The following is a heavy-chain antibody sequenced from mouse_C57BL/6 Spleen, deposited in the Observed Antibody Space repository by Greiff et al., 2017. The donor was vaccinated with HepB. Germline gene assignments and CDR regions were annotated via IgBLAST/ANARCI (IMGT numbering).Heavy chain of an antibody. Sequence: EVKLMESGEGLVKPGGSLKLSCAASGFTFSSYAMSWVRQTPEKRLEWVAYISSGGDYIYYADTVKGRFTISRDNARNTLYLQMSSLKSEDTAMYYCTRDDGSSSFAYWGQGTLVTVSA. CDR3: TRDDGSSSFAY. J-gene: IGHJ3*01. CDR1: GFTFSSYA. CDR2: ISSGGDYI. D-gene: IGHD1-1*01. V-gene: IGHV5-9-1*02.